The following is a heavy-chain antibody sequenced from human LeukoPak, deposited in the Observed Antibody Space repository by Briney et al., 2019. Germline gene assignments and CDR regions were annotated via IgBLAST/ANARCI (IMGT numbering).Heavy chain of an antibody. J-gene: IGHJ4*02. D-gene: IGHD3-22*01. V-gene: IGHV3-23*01. CDR2: ISGSGGST. Sequence: GRSLRLSCITSGFTFGDYGLSWVRQAPGKGLEWVSAISGSGGSTYYADSVKGRFTISRDNAKNSLYLQMNSLRAEDTAVYYCAREPYDSSGYYYDYWGQGTLVTVSS. CDR3: AREPYDSSGYYYDY. CDR1: GFTFGDYG.